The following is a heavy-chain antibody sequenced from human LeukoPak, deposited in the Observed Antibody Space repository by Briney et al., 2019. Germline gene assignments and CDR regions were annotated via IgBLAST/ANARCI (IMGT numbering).Heavy chain of an antibody. CDR3: AKDNGGWSYFDY. Sequence: PGRSLRLSCAASGFSFSTYGMHWVRQAPGKGLEWVGVISNDGSNKDYADSVKGRFTISRDHSKDTLYLQMNSLRAEDTAVYYCAKDNGGWSYFDYWGQGTLVTVSS. V-gene: IGHV3-30*18. D-gene: IGHD6-19*01. CDR1: GFSFSTYG. CDR2: ISNDGSNK. J-gene: IGHJ4*02.